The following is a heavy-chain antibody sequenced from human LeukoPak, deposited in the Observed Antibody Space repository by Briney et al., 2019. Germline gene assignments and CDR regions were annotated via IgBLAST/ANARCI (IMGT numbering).Heavy chain of an antibody. CDR1: GFTFSTYA. J-gene: IGHJ4*02. Sequence: GGSLRLACAASGFTFSTYAMSWVRQAPGKGLEWVSALSPSGGITYYEDSVKGRFTISRDNSKNTLYLQMNSPRAEDTAVYYCARGVNYFVLEYWGQGTLVTISS. D-gene: IGHD3-10*02. CDR3: ARGVNYFVLEY. V-gene: IGHV3-23*01. CDR2: LSPSGGIT.